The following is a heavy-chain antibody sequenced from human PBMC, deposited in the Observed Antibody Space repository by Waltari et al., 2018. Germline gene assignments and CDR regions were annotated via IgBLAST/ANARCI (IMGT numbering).Heavy chain of an antibody. CDR2: ISSSSSTI. Sequence: EVQLVESGGGLVQPGGSLRLSCAASGFTFSSYSMNWVRQAPGKGLEWVSYISSSSSTIYYADSVKGRFTISRDNAKNSRYLQMNSLRAEDTAVYYCARSGDYEGLDAFDIWGQGTMVTVSS. D-gene: IGHD4-17*01. J-gene: IGHJ3*02. V-gene: IGHV3-48*01. CDR1: GFTFSSYS. CDR3: ARSGDYEGLDAFDI.